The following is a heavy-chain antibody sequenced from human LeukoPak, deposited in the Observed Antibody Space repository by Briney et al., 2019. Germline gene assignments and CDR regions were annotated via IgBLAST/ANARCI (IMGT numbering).Heavy chain of an antibody. J-gene: IGHJ4*02. CDR1: GGSISSSSYY. CDR2: IYYSGST. D-gene: IGHD6-19*01. V-gene: IGHV4-39*01. Sequence: SETLSLTCTVSGGSISSSSYYWGWIRQPPGTGLEWIGSIYYSGSTYYNPSLKSRVTISVDTSKNQFSLKLSSVTAADTAVYYCARIAVAGITAGGYFDYWGQGTLVTVSS. CDR3: ARIAVAGITAGGYFDY.